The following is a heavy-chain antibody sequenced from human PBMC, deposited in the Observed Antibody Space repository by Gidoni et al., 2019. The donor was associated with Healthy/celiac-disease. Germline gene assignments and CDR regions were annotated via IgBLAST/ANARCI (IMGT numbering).Heavy chain of an antibody. V-gene: IGHV3-73*02. CDR1: GFTFSGSA. J-gene: IGHJ6*02. D-gene: IGHD6-6*01. Sequence: EVQLVESGGGLVQPGGSLKLPCAASGFTFSGSAMHWVRQASGKGLEWVGRIRSKANSYATAYAASVKGRFTISRDDSKNTAYLQMNSLKTEDTAVYYCTRRRGSSSVIGAMSYGMDVWGQGTTVTVSS. CDR3: TRRRGSSSVIGAMSYGMDV. CDR2: IRSKANSYAT.